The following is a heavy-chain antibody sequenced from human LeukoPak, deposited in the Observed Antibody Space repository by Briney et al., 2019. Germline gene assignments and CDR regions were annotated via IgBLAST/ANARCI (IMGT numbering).Heavy chain of an antibody. Sequence: SETLSLTCTVSGGSISSSSYYWGWIRQPPGKGREWIVSIYYSGSTYYNPSLKSRITIAVDTSKNQFSLKLSSVTAADTAVYYCARTRYYYNSRSYGAPYYFDYWGQGTLVTVSS. CDR3: ARTRYYYNSRSYGAPYYFDY. J-gene: IGHJ4*02. V-gene: IGHV4-39*07. D-gene: IGHD3-10*01. CDR2: IYYSGST. CDR1: GGSISSSSYY.